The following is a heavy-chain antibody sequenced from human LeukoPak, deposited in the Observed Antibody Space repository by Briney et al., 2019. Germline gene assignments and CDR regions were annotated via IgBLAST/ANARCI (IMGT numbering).Heavy chain of an antibody. CDR1: GFTFSSYT. CDR3: AKDGPFGAAAGIGYYFDY. V-gene: IGHV3-23*01. CDR2: ISGSGGST. Sequence: PGGSLRLSCAASGFTFSSYTMSWVRQAPGKGLEWVSAISGSGGSTYYADSVKGRFTISRDNSKNTLYLQMNSLRAEDTAVYYCAKDGPFGAAAGIGYYFDYWGQGTLVTVSS. J-gene: IGHJ4*02. D-gene: IGHD6-13*01.